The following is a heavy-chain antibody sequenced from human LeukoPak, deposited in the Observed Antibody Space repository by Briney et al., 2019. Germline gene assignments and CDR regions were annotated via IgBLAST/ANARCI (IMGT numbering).Heavy chain of an antibody. CDR2: ISVSGVIT. D-gene: IGHD6-6*01. CDR1: GFTFSSYA. Sequence: GGSLRLSCAASGFTFSSYAMSWVRQAPGKGLEWVSGISVSGVITYYADSVKGRFTISRDNSKNTLYLQMNSLRAEDTAVYYCAKISGSSRRMYYFDYWGQGTLVTISS. V-gene: IGHV3-23*01. CDR3: AKISGSSRRMYYFDY. J-gene: IGHJ4*02.